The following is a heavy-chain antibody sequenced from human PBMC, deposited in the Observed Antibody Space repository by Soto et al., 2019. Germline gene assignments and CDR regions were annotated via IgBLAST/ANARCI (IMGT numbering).Heavy chain of an antibody. Sequence: QVQVVESGGGVVRPGRSLRLSCAASGFTFSNYGMHWVRQAPGKGLEWVAFISYDGSNKYYADSVKGRFTISRDNSKNTLYLQMNRLRAEDTSVYYCAKDGGGILWFGRYGMDVWGQGTTVTVSS. J-gene: IGHJ6*02. D-gene: IGHD3-10*01. CDR2: ISYDGSNK. CDR3: AKDGGGILWFGRYGMDV. CDR1: GFTFSNYG. V-gene: IGHV3-30*18.